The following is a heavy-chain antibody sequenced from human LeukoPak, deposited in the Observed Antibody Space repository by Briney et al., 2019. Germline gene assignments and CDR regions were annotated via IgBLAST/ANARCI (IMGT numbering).Heavy chain of an antibody. D-gene: IGHD3/OR15-3a*01. V-gene: IGHV3-48*01. CDR2: IITSVTTI. CDR3: ARVLFVDPTY. Sequence: GGSLRLSCAASGFTFSRYSMNWVRQAQGKGKVLVSYIITSVTTISSPASVKGRFTISRDNAKNSLYLQMNSLRAEDTAVYYCARVLFVDPTYWGQGTLVTVSS. CDR1: GFTFSRYS. J-gene: IGHJ4*02.